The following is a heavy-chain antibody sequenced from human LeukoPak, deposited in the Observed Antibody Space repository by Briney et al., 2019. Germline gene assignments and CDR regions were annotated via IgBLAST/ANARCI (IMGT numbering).Heavy chain of an antibody. Sequence: PGGSLRLSCAASGFTFSSYAMSWVRQAPGKGLEWVSAISGSGGSTYYADSVKGRFTISRDNSKNTLYMQMNSLRAEDTAVYYCAKATYYDFWSGYYTGYYFDYWGQGTLVTVSS. CDR3: AKATYYDFWSGYYTGYYFDY. V-gene: IGHV3-23*01. J-gene: IGHJ4*02. CDR2: ISGSGGST. D-gene: IGHD3-3*01. CDR1: GFTFSSYA.